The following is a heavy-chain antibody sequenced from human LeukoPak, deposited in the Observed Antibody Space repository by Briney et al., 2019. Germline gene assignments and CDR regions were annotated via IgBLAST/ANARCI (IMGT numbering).Heavy chain of an antibody. CDR1: GYTFTDYY. J-gene: IGHJ4*02. CDR2: INPNGGDT. Sequence: ALVKVSCKTSGYTFTDYYMHWVRQAPGQGLEWMGWINPNGGDTNYAQKFQGRVTMTRDTSISTAYMELSWLASNDTAVYHCSTLKETDYWGQGTLVTVSS. CDR3: STLKETDY. V-gene: IGHV1-2*02.